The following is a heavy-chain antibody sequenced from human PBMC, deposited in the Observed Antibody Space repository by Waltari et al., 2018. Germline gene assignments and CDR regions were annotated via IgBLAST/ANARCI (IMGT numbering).Heavy chain of an antibody. Sequence: GAEVKKPGASVRVSCKASGYTFTSFDITWVRQGTGQGLEWMGWLNPNSGNRGDAQKFQGRVTMTWNTSISTAYMELSSLRSEDTAVYYCATSGGYSYGFGVFDIWGQGTMVTVSS. J-gene: IGHJ3*02. CDR2: LNPNSGNR. V-gene: IGHV1-8*01. CDR1: GYTFTSFD. D-gene: IGHD5-18*01. CDR3: ATSGGYSYGFGVFDI.